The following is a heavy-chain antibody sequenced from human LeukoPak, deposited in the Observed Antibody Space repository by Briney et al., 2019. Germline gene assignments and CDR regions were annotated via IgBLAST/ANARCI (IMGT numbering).Heavy chain of an antibody. CDR2: ISYDGSNK. Sequence: PGGSLRLSCAASGFTFSSYAMHWVRQASGKGLEWVAVISYDGSNKYYADSVKGRFTISRDNSKNTLYLQMNSLRAEDTAVYYCASRRDGYNYIDYWGQGTLVTVSS. D-gene: IGHD5-24*01. J-gene: IGHJ4*02. V-gene: IGHV3-30*14. CDR1: GFTFSSYA. CDR3: ASRRDGYNYIDY.